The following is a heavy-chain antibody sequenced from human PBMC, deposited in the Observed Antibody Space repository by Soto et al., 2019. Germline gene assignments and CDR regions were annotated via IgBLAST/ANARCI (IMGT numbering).Heavy chain of an antibody. D-gene: IGHD6-6*01. V-gene: IGHV5-51*01. CDR3: ARQLTSAPTRNWFDP. CDR2: IYPGDSDT. J-gene: IGHJ5*02. Sequence: PGESLKISCKGSGYSFTSYWIGWVRQMPGKGLEWMGIIYPGDSDTRYSPSFQGQVTISADKSISTAYLQWSSLKASDTAMYYCARQLTSAPTRNWFDPWGQGTLVTVSS. CDR1: GYSFTSYW.